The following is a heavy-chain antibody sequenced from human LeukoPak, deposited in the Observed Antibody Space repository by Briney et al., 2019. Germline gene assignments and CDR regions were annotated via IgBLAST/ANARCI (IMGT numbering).Heavy chain of an antibody. CDR3: ATLGDGYEFDY. CDR1: GGSISINY. V-gene: IGHV4-59*01. D-gene: IGHD5-24*01. Sequence: SETLSLTCTVSGGSISINYWSWIRQPPGKGLEWIGYIYNSGSTNYNPSLKSRVTISVDTSKNQFSLWLSSVTAADTAVYYCATLGDGYEFDYWGQGTLVTVSS. J-gene: IGHJ4*02. CDR2: IYNSGST.